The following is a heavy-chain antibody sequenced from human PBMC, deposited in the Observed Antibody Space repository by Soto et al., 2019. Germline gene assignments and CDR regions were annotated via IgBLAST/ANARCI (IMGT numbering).Heavy chain of an antibody. D-gene: IGHD3-10*02. CDR2: ISGSGGST. Sequence: EVQMLESGGGLVQPGGSLRLSCAASGFTFSSYAMNWVRQAPGKGLEWVSVISGSGGSTYYADSVKGRFTISRDNSKNPLYLQMNSLTAEDTAVYFCAKGNEGVFAMDVWGQGTTVTVSS. CDR3: AKGNEGVFAMDV. V-gene: IGHV3-23*01. J-gene: IGHJ6*02. CDR1: GFTFSSYA.